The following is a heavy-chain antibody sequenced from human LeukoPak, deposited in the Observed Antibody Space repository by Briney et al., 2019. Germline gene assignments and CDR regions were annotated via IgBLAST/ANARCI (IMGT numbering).Heavy chain of an antibody. J-gene: IGHJ4*02. D-gene: IGHD3-22*01. CDR1: GGTFSSYA. Sequence: SVKVSCKASGGTFSSYAISWVRQAPGQGLEWMGGIIPIFGTANYAQKFQGRVTITADKSTSTAYMELSSLRSEDTAVYYCAREYYYDSSGYYPRGCFDYWGQGTLVTVSS. CDR3: AREYYYDSSGYYPRGCFDY. CDR2: IIPIFGTA. V-gene: IGHV1-69*06.